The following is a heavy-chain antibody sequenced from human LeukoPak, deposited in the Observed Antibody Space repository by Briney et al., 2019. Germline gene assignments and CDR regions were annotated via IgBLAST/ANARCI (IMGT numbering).Heavy chain of an antibody. V-gene: IGHV1-69*05. J-gene: IGHJ6*03. CDR1: GGTFSSYA. Sequence: GASVKVPCKASGGTFSSYAISWVRQAPGQGLEWMGGIIPIFGTANYAQKFQGRVTITTDESTSTAYMELSSLRSEDTAVYYCARAQLELPADYYYYYMDVWGKGTTVTVSS. CDR3: ARAQLELPADYYYYYMDV. CDR2: IIPIFGTA. D-gene: IGHD1-7*01.